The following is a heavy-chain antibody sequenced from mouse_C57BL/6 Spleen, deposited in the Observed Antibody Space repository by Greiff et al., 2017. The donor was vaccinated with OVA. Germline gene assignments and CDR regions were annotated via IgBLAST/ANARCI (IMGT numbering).Heavy chain of an antibody. Sequence: QVQLQQSGPELVKPGASVKISCKASGYAFSSSWMNWVKQRPGKGLEWIGRIYPGDGDTNYNGKFKGKATLTADKSSSTAYMQLSSLTSEDSAVYFCAREVDSSGYWFAYWGQGTLVTVSA. CDR2: IYPGDGDT. CDR3: AREVDSSGYWFAY. CDR1: GYAFSSSW. J-gene: IGHJ3*01. D-gene: IGHD3-2*02. V-gene: IGHV1-82*01.